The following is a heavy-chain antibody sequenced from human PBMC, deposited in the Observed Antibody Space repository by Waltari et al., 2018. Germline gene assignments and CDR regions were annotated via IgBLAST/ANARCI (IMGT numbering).Heavy chain of an antibody. CDR1: GYSFTSYW. J-gene: IGHJ4*02. CDR3: ARHFTQDYGDYADY. Sequence: EVQLVQSGAEVKKPGESLRISCKGSGYSFTSYWISWVRQMPGKGLEWMGRSGPRDSYTNYSPSFQGHGTISADKSISTAYLQWSSLKASDTAMYYCARHFTQDYGDYADYWGQGTLVTVSS. V-gene: IGHV5-10-1*03. D-gene: IGHD4-17*01. CDR2: SGPRDSYT.